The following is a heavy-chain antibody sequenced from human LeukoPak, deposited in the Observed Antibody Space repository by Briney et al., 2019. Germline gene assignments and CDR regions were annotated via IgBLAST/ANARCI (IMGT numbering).Heavy chain of an antibody. J-gene: IGHJ3*02. CDR1: GFTFSSYG. CDR2: IWYDGSNK. V-gene: IGHV3-33*06. CDR3: AKGGYYDSSGPRAFDI. Sequence: PGRSLRLSCAASGFTFSSYGMHWVRQAPGKGLEWVAVIWYDGSNKYYADSVKGRFTISRDNSKNTLYLQMSSLRAEDTAVYYCAKGGYYDSSGPRAFDIWGQGTMVTVSS. D-gene: IGHD3-22*01.